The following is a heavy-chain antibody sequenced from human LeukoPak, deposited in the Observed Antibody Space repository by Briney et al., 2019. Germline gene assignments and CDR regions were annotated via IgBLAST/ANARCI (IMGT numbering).Heavy chain of an antibody. CDR3: ARGRKYYYGSGIWVY. Sequence: SETLSLTCTVSGGSISSSSYYWGWVRQPPGKGLEWIGNIYSSGNTYYNASLKSRVTISVDTSKNQFSLKLSSVTAADTAVYYCARGRKYYYGSGIWVYWGQGTLVTVSS. V-gene: IGHV4-39*07. D-gene: IGHD3-10*01. J-gene: IGHJ4*02. CDR2: IYSSGNT. CDR1: GGSISSSSYY.